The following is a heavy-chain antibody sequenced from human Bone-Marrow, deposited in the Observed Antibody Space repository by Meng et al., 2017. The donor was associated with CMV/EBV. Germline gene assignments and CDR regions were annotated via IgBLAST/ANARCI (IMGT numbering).Heavy chain of an antibody. Sequence: ASVKVSCKASGYTFTGYYMHWVRQAPGQGLEWMGWINPNSGGTNYAQKFQGRVTMTRDTSISTAYMELSRLRSDDTAVYYCARDYFYYDFCFNWFDPWGQGTLVTVSS. CDR1: GYTFTGYY. V-gene: IGHV1-2*02. CDR2: INPNSGGT. CDR3: ARDYFYYDFCFNWFDP. D-gene: IGHD3-3*01. J-gene: IGHJ5*02.